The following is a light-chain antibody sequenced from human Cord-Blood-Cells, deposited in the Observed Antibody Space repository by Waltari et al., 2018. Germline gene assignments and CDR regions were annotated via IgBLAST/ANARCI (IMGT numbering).Light chain of an antibody. CDR3: CSYAGSSTLV. J-gene: IGLJ3*02. CDR2: EGS. Sequence: QSALTQPASVSGSPGQSITISCTGTSSDVGSYNLVSWYQQHPGKAPKLMIYEGSKRSSGVSNRFSGSKSGNTASLTISELQAEDEADYYCCSYAGSSTLVFGGGTKLTVL. V-gene: IGLV2-23*01. CDR1: SSDVGSYNL.